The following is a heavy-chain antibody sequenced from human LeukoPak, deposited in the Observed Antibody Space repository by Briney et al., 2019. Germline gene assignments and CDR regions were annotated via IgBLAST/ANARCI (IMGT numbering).Heavy chain of an antibody. J-gene: IGHJ4*02. CDR1: GYTFTSCD. CDR3: TRGSGGRRDN. Sequence: ASVKVSYTASGYTFTSCDINWVRQATGQGLEWMGWMNPNSGNTGYGQSFQGRITMTRDISIGTAYMELSNLTSEDTAIYYCTRGSGGRRDNWGQGTLVTVSA. V-gene: IGHV1-8*01. CDR2: MNPNSGNT. D-gene: IGHD4-23*01.